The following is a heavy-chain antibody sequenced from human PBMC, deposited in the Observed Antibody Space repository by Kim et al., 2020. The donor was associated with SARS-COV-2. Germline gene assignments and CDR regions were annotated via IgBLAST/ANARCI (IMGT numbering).Heavy chain of an antibody. CDR3: ARPGGSYGYEAYYYYGMDV. Sequence: SVKVSCKASGGTFSSYAISWVRQAPGQGLEWMGGIIPIFGTANYAQKFQGRVTITADESTSTAYLQLSSLRSEDTDVYYCARPGGSYGYEAYYYYGMDVWGQGTTVTVSS. CDR2: IIPIFGTA. V-gene: IGHV1-69*13. CDR1: GGTFSSYA. D-gene: IGHD5-18*01. J-gene: IGHJ6*02.